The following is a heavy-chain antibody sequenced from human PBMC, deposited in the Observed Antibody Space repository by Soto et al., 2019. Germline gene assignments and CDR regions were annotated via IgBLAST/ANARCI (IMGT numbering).Heavy chain of an antibody. J-gene: IGHJ6*02. CDR3: AIPLAPYYYYYGMDV. V-gene: IGHV1-69*02. CDR1: GGTFSSYT. Sequence: SVKVSCKASGGTFSSYTISWVRQAPGQGLEWMGRIIPILGIANYAQKFQGRVTITRDTSASTAYMELSSLRSEDTAVYYCAIPLAPYYYYYGMDVWGQGTTVTVSS. CDR2: IIPILGIA.